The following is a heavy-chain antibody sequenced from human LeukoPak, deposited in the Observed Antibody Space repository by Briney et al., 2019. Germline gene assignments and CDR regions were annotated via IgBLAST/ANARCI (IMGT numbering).Heavy chain of an antibody. CDR3: AKGGLVTTIDF. CDR1: GFTVSSNY. CDR2: IYSGGST. D-gene: IGHD4-17*01. Sequence: PGGSLRLSCAASGFTVSSNYMSWVRQAPGKGLEWVSVIYSGGSTYYADFVEGRFTISRDTSKNTLYLQMNSLRAEDTAVYSCAKGGLVTTIDFWGQGTLVTVSS. J-gene: IGHJ4*02. V-gene: IGHV3-53*01.